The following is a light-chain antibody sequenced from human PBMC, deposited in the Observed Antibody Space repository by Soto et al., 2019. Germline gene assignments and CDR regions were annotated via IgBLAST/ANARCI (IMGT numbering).Light chain of an antibody. V-gene: IGKV3-15*01. Sequence: ELVMTQSPDTLSVSPGERATLLVRASHSVRNNLAWYQQKPGQAPRLLIYGVSTRATGVPARFSGSGSGTDFTLTISSLQPEDFAVYYCHQYDNWWTFGQGTKVDIK. CDR3: HQYDNWWT. J-gene: IGKJ1*01. CDR2: GVS. CDR1: HSVRNN.